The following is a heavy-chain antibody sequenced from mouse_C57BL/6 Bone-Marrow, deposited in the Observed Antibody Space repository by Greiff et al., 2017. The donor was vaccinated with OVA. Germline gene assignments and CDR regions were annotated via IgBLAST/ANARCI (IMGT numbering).Heavy chain of an antibody. V-gene: IGHV5-15*01. CDR1: GFTFSDYG. D-gene: IGHD2-1*01. Sequence: EVHLVESGGGLVQPGGSLKLSCAASGFTFSDYGMAWVRQAPRKGPGGVAFISNLAYSIYYADPVTGRFTISREDAKNTLYLEMSSLRSEDTAMYYCARRNNYYAMDYWDQGTSVTVSS. J-gene: IGHJ4*01. CDR3: ARRNNYYAMDY. CDR2: ISNLAYSI.